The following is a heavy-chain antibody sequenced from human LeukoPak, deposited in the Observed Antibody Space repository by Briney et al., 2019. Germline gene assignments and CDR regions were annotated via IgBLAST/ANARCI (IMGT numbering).Heavy chain of an antibody. D-gene: IGHD4-17*01. J-gene: IGHJ3*02. CDR2: ICGSGGGI. V-gene: IGHV3-23*01. CDR1: GFTFSSYA. CDR3: AKGGRGMATVTTDAFDI. Sequence: PGGSLRLSCAASGFTFSSYAMSWFRQAPGEGLEGFSGICGSGGGIYYADSVKGRVTISRDNSIHTLYLQVNSLRVEDTAVYYCAKGGRGMATVTTDAFDIWGQGTVVTVSS.